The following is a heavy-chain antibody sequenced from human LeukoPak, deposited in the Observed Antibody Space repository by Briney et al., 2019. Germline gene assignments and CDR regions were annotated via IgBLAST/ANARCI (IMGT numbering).Heavy chain of an antibody. J-gene: IGHJ4*02. V-gene: IGHV4-59*08. CDR3: ARSVEMATIPFDY. CDR1: GGSISSSYY. CDR2: IYYSGST. D-gene: IGHD5-24*01. Sequence: SETLSLTCTVSGGSISSSYYWNWIRQPPGKGLEWIGYIYYSGSTNYNPSLKSRVTISVDTSKNQFSLKLSSVTAADTAVYYCARSVEMATIPFDYWGQGTLVTVSS.